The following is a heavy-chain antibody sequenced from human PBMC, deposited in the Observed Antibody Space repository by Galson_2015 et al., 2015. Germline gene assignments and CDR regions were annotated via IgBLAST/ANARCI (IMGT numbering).Heavy chain of an antibody. CDR2: MNANSGNT. Sequence: SVKVSCKASGYTFTSYDINWARQATGQGLEWMGWMNANSGNTGYAQNFQGRFTMTWDTSISTAYMELSSLGSEDTAVYYCAREGFDYWGQGTLVTVSS. J-gene: IGHJ4*02. CDR1: GYTFTSYD. CDR3: AREGFDY. V-gene: IGHV1-8*01.